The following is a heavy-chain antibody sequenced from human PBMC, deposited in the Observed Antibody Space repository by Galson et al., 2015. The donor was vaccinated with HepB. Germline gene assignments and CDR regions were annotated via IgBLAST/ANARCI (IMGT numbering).Heavy chain of an antibody. V-gene: IGHV4-39*01. CDR3: ARLRPKLRFGELLQPFDY. J-gene: IGHJ4*02. CDR1: GGSISSSSYY. Sequence: SETLSLTCTVSGGSISSSSYYWGWIRQPPGKGLEWIGSIYYSGSTYYNPSLKSRVTISVDTSKNQFSLKLSSVTAADTAVYYCARLRPKLRFGELLQPFDYWGQGTLVTVSS. D-gene: IGHD3-10*01. CDR2: IYYSGST.